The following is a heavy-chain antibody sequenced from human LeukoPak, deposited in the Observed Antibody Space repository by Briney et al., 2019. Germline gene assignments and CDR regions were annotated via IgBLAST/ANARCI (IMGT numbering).Heavy chain of an antibody. Sequence: GGSLRLSCAASGFTFSSYSMNWVRQAPGKGLEWVSSISSSSSYIYYADSVKGRFTISRDNAKNSLYLQMNSLRAEDTAVYYCASPPLHGSGSYFDYWGQGTLVTVSS. CDR2: ISSSSSYI. D-gene: IGHD3-10*01. V-gene: IGHV3-21*01. CDR1: GFTFSSYS. CDR3: ASPPLHGSGSYFDY. J-gene: IGHJ4*02.